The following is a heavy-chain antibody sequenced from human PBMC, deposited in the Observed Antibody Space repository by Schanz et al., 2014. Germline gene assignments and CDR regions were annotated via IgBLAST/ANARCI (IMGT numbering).Heavy chain of an antibody. Sequence: QVHLVQSGAEVKRPGASVKVSCKASEYSFTSYSMHWVRQAPGQRLEWMGWINTGSGDTKYSQNFQGRVTITRDTSASTAYMELSILRSEDTAVYSCARDAADFYDILTEEDYWGQGTLVTVSS. CDR1: EYSFTSYS. CDR2: INTGSGDT. D-gene: IGHD3-9*01. CDR3: ARDAADFYDILTEEDY. J-gene: IGHJ4*02. V-gene: IGHV1-3*04.